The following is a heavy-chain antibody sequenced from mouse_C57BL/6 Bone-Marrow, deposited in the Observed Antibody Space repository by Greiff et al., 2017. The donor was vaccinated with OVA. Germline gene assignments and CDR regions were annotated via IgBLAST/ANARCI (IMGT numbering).Heavy chain of an antibody. CDR1: GFTFSSYG. Sequence: EVKLMESGGDLVKPGGSLKLSCAASGFTFSSYGMSWVRQTPDKRLEWVATISSGGSYTYYPDSVKGRFTISRDNAKNTLYLQMSSLKSEDTAMYYCARRTPPFHYAMDYWGQGTSVTVSS. CDR2: ISSGGSYT. V-gene: IGHV5-6*02. CDR3: ARRTPPFHYAMDY. J-gene: IGHJ4*01.